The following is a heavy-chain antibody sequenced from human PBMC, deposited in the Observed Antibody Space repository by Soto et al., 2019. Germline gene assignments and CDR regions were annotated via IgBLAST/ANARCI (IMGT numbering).Heavy chain of an antibody. V-gene: IGHV4-31*03. Sequence: PSETLSLTCSASGGSISRGGYYWSWIRQHPGRGLEWIGYIYYSGNTYYNPSLKSRVTISVDTSKNQFSLKLSAVTAADTAVYYCARGRVGATTDYFDYWGQGTLVTVSS. CDR1: GGSISRGGYY. CDR2: IYYSGNT. CDR3: ARGRVGATTDYFDY. J-gene: IGHJ4*02. D-gene: IGHD1-26*01.